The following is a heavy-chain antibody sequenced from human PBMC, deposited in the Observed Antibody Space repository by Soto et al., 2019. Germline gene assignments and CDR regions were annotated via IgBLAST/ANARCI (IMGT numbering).Heavy chain of an antibody. Sequence: SDTLSITCAVYGGSFSGDYWRWILQPPGKGLEWIGEINHSGSTNYNPSLKSRVTISVDTSKNQFSLKLSSVTAADTAVYYCTRMVRGVIIADFDYWGQG. CDR2: INHSGST. CDR3: TRMVRGVIIADFDY. CDR1: GGSFSGDY. J-gene: IGHJ4*02. D-gene: IGHD3-10*01. V-gene: IGHV4-34*01.